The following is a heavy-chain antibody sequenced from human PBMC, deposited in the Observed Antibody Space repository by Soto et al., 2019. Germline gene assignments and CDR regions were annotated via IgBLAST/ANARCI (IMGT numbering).Heavy chain of an antibody. J-gene: IGHJ5*02. V-gene: IGHV4-31*03. CDR2: TYYSGGT. CDR3: ARGGYYYDSSGYLNWFDP. Sequence: PSETLSLTCTVSGGSISSGGYYWSWIRQHPGKGLEWIGYTYYSGGTYYNPSLKSRVTISVDTSKNQFSLKLSSVTAADTAVYYCARGGYYYDSSGYLNWFDPWGQGTLVTVSS. D-gene: IGHD3-22*01. CDR1: GGSISSGGYY.